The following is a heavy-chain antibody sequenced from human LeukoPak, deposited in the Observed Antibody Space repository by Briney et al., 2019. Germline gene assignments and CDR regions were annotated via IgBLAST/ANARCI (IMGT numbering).Heavy chain of an antibody. CDR3: ARVPDCSSTSCYPGYYGMDV. CDR1: GFTFSSYW. Sequence: GGSLRLSCAASGFTFSSYWMSWVRQAPGKGLEWVANIKQDGSEKYYVDSVKGRFTISRDNAKNSLYLQMNSLRAEDTAVYYCARVPDCSSTSCYPGYYGMDVWGQGTTVTVSS. CDR2: IKQDGSEK. J-gene: IGHJ6*02. D-gene: IGHD2-2*01. V-gene: IGHV3-7*01.